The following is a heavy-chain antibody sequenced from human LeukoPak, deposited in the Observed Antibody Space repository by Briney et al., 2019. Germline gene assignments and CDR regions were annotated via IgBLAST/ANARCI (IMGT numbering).Heavy chain of an antibody. CDR2: IKHSGST. Sequence: SETLSLACAVYGGSFRGYYWSWIRQPPGKGLEWIGEIKHSGSTNYNPSIKSRVNISVDTSKNQFSLKLSSVTAADTAVYYCARGGRIQLWLGYYMDVWGKGTTVTVSS. CDR1: GGSFRGYY. V-gene: IGHV4-34*01. J-gene: IGHJ6*03. D-gene: IGHD5-18*01. CDR3: ARGGRIQLWLGYYMDV.